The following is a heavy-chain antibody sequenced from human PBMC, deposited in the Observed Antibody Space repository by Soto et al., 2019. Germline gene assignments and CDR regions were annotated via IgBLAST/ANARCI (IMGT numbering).Heavy chain of an antibody. CDR1: GGSFRTYA. Sequence: SCKASGGSFRTYAMSWVRQAPGKGLEWVSAISGSGGSTYYADSVKGRFTISRDNSKNTLYLQMNSLRAEDTAVYYCAKDRGATYYYDSSGYYNYWGQGTLVTVSS. V-gene: IGHV3-23*01. CDR3: AKDRGATYYYDSSGYYNY. D-gene: IGHD3-22*01. CDR2: ISGSGGST. J-gene: IGHJ4*02.